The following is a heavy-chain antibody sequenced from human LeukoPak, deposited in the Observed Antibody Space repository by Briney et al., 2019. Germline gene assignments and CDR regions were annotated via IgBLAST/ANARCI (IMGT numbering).Heavy chain of an antibody. J-gene: IGHJ5*02. CDR1: GYSFTSYY. D-gene: IGHD1-26*01. CDR2: INPSGSSA. Sequence: GASVKVSCKASGYSFTSYYMHWVRQAPGQGLEWMGFINPSGSSAAYAQKFQGRPTMTRDMFTSTDYMELTILTSDDTAVYYCARDNSVGETAWWFDPWGQGTLVTVYS. V-gene: IGHV1-46*01. CDR3: ARDNSVGETAWWFDP.